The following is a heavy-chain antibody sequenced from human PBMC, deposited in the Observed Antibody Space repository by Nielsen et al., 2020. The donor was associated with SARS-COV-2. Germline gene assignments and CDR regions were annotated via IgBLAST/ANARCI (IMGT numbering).Heavy chain of an antibody. Sequence: GGSLRLSCAASGFTFSDYYMSWIRQASGKGLEWVSYISSSGSTIYYADSVKGRFTISRDNAKNSLYLQMNSLRAEDTAVYYCARARTKQYYFDYWGQGTLVTVSS. D-gene: IGHD1/OR15-1a*01. CDR1: GFTFSDYY. CDR2: ISSSGSTI. CDR3: ARARTKQYYFDY. J-gene: IGHJ4*02. V-gene: IGHV3-11*01.